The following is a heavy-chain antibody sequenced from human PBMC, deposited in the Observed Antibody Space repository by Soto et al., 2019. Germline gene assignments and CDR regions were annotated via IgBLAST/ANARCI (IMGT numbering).Heavy chain of an antibody. CDR2: INYSGRS. Sequence: QVQLQESGPGLVKSSETLSLTCSVSGDSSSTYYWGWIRQPPGKGLEWIGYINYSGRSNHNPSLKSRLSISVDASQNHVSLKLTSVTAADTAVYYCARSYCADSVSCNWFDPWGQGTLVVVSS. D-gene: IGHD2-8*02. CDR1: GDSSSTYY. V-gene: IGHV4-59*01. J-gene: IGHJ5*02. CDR3: ARSYCADSVSCNWFDP.